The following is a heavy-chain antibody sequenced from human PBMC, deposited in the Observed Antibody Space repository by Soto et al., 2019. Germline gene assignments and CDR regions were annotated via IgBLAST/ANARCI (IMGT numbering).Heavy chain of an antibody. D-gene: IGHD6-19*01. J-gene: IGHJ4*02. V-gene: IGHV1-58*02. Sequence: GASVKVSCKASGFTFTSSAMRWVRQARGQRLEWIGWIVVGSGNTNYAQEFQERVTITRDMSTSTAYMELSSLRSEDTAVYYCAAVGGDSSGWYYFDYWGQGTLVTVSS. CDR2: IVVGSGNT. CDR3: AAVGGDSSGWYYFDY. CDR1: GFTFTSSA.